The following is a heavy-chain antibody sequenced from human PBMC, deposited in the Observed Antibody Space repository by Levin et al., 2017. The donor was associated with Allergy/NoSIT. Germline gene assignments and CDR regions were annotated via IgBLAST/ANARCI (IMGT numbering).Heavy chain of an antibody. J-gene: IGHJ4*02. CDR3: ARYGSTWDFDS. V-gene: IGHV3-7*01. CDR1: GFIFSSNW. Sequence: PGGSLRLSCAASGFIFSSNWLSWVRQAPGKGLEWVAHIKQAGSEKYYVDSVKGRFTISRDNAKNSLYLQMNNLRIEDTAVYYCARYGSTWDFDSWGQGTLVTVSS. D-gene: IGHD1-26*01. CDR2: IKQAGSEK.